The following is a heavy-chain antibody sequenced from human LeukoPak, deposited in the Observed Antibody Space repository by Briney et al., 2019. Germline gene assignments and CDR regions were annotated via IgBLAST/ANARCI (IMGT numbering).Heavy chain of an antibody. V-gene: IGHV3-48*04. CDR1: GFSFSTYS. D-gene: IGHD1-1*01. CDR3: ATDTPETAAFDY. Sequence: GGSLRLSCTASGFSFSTYSMNWVRQAPGKGLEWVSYIVGSSSNMYYADSVKGRFTISRDNAKNSLYLQMGSLRAEDTAVYYCATDTPETAAFDYWGQGTLVTVSS. CDR2: IVGSSSNM. J-gene: IGHJ4*02.